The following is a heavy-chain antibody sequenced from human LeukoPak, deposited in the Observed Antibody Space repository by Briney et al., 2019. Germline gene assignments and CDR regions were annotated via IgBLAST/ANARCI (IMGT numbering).Heavy chain of an antibody. Sequence: PGGSLRLSCAASGFTFSSYSMNRVRQAPGKGLEWGSYISSSSRTIYYADSVKGRFTISRDNAKNSLYLQMNSQRAEDTAVYYCARDHYGDYGVDYWGQGTLVTVSS. CDR1: GFTFSSYS. J-gene: IGHJ4*02. V-gene: IGHV3-48*01. D-gene: IGHD4-17*01. CDR2: ISSSSRTI. CDR3: ARDHYGDYGVDY.